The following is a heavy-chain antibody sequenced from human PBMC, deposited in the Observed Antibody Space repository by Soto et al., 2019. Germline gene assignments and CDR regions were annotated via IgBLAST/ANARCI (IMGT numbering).Heavy chain of an antibody. V-gene: IGHV4-59*08. Sequence: PSETLSLTCTVSGGSISSYYWSWIRQPPGKGLEWIGYIYYSGSTNYNPSLKSRVTISVDTSKNQFSLKLSSVTAADTAVYYCARQSVYSSSSVPRNNWFDPWGQGTLVTVSS. CDR1: GGSISSYY. D-gene: IGHD6-6*01. CDR2: IYYSGST. CDR3: ARQSVYSSSSVPRNNWFDP. J-gene: IGHJ5*02.